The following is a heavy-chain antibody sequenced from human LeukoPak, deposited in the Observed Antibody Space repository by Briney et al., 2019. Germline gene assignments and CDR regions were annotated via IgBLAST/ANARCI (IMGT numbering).Heavy chain of an antibody. D-gene: IGHD6-19*01. CDR2: INWNGGST. J-gene: IGHJ3*02. V-gene: IGHV3-20*04. CDR1: GFTLSTYW. Sequence: GGSLRLSCAASGFTLSTYWMNWVRQAPGKGLEWVSGINWNGGSTGYADSVKGRFTISRDNAKNSLYLQMNSLRAEDTALYYCARGGVAGSSDAFDIWGQGTMVTVSS. CDR3: ARGGVAGSSDAFDI.